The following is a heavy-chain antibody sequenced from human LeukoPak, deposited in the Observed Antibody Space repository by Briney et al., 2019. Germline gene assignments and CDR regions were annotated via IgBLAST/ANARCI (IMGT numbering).Heavy chain of an antibody. D-gene: IGHD1-1*01. CDR3: ARGFTTGTTYYYYYYYMDV. V-gene: IGHV4-59*01. CDR1: GGSISSYY. Sequence: SETLSLTCTVSGGSISSYYWSWIRQPPGKGLEWIGYIYYSGSTNYNPSLKSRVTISVDTSKNQFSLKLSSVTAADTAVYYCARGFTTGTTYYYYYYYMDVWGKGTTVTVSS. J-gene: IGHJ6*03. CDR2: IYYSGST.